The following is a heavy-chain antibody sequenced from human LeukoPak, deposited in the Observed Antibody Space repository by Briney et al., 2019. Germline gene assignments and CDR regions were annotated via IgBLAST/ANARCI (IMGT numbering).Heavy chain of an antibody. D-gene: IGHD6-13*01. V-gene: IGHV4-39*01. Sequence: SETLSLTCTVSGGSISSSSYYWGWIRQPPGKGLEWIGSIYHSGSTYYNPSLKSRVTISVDTSKNQFSLKLSSVTAADTAVYYCARHKDVVAAAGRWGQGTVVTVSS. J-gene: IGHJ4*02. CDR1: GGSISSSSYY. CDR3: ARHKDVVAAAGR. CDR2: IYHSGST.